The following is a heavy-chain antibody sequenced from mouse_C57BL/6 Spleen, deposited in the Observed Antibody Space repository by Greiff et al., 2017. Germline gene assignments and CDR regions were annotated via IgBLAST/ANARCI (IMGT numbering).Heavy chain of an antibody. CDR1: GFSLTSYG. CDR3: AKRSWDGHYFDY. Sequence: VQLVESGPGLVAPSQSLSITCTVSGFSLTSYGVDWVRQPPGKGLEWLGVIRGGGSPNYNSAPMSRPSISKDNSKSQVILKMNMLRTDDTAMYFCAKRSWDGHYFDYWGQGTTLTVSS. J-gene: IGHJ2*01. CDR2: IRGGGSP. D-gene: IGHD4-1*01. V-gene: IGHV2-9*01.